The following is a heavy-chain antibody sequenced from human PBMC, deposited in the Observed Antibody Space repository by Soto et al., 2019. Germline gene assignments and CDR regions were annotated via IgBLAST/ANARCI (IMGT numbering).Heavy chain of an antibody. CDR3: AGDLLIGGPRRAVAGLYGMGV. CDR2: ISAYNGNT. D-gene: IGHD6-19*01. CDR1: GYTFTSYG. Sequence: QVQLVQSGAEVKKPGASVKVSCKASGYTFTSYGISWVRQAPGQGLEWMGWISAYNGNTNYAQKLQGRVTMTTDTSTGTAYRELRSLRSDDAAVYCCAGDLLIGGPRRAVAGLYGMGVWGQGTTVTVSS. J-gene: IGHJ6*01. V-gene: IGHV1-18*01.